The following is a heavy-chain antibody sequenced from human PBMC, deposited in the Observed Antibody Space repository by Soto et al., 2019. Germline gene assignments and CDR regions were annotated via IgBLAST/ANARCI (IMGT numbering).Heavy chain of an antibody. CDR1: GYPLTSYY. CDR2: INVSDGST. J-gene: IGHJ5*02. Sequence: GASVKVSCKASGYPLTSYYLHWVRQAPGQGPEWMGRINVSDGSTRYAQNFQGRVTMTRDTSTTTVYMELSPLRSDDTAVYYCAREAAVAGTAFDHWGQGTLVTVSS. V-gene: IGHV1-46*01. D-gene: IGHD6-19*01. CDR3: AREAAVAGTAFDH.